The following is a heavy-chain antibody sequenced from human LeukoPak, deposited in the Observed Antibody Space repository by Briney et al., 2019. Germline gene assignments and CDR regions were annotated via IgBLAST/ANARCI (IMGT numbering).Heavy chain of an antibody. Sequence: GGSLTLSCAASGFTFSDYWMHWVRQAPGKGLVWVSRISSDGSRVTYADSVKGRFTISRDNAKNTLYLQMNSLRAEDTALYYCAKAYCISTSCPTDYWGQGTLVTVSS. V-gene: IGHV3-74*01. CDR3: AKAYCISTSCPTDY. CDR1: GFTFSDYW. CDR2: ISSDGSRV. D-gene: IGHD2-2*01. J-gene: IGHJ4*02.